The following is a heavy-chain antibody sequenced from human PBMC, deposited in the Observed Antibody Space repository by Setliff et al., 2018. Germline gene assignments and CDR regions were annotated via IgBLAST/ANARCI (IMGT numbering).Heavy chain of an antibody. D-gene: IGHD2-21*01. Sequence: SETLSLTCTVSGDSISSATNYWSWIRQPAGKGLEWIGHIDPSGNTNYNPSLKSRVTISGDTSKNQFSLKLSYMTAADTAVYYCARFLDPRDGYQNSPGFDFWGQGALVTVSS. CDR3: ARFLDPRDGYQNSPGFDF. V-gene: IGHV4-61*10. CDR1: GDSISSATNY. CDR2: IDPSGNT. J-gene: IGHJ4*02.